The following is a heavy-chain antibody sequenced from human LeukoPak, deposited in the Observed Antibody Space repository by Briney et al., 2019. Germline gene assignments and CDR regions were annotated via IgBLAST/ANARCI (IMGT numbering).Heavy chain of an antibody. Sequence: VASAKVSCKASGYTFTSYYMHWVRQAPGQGLEWMGIINPSGGSTSYAQKFQGRVTMTRDTSTSTVYMELSSLRSVDTAVYYCARDNRRAGDAFDIWGQGTMVTVSS. CDR3: ARDNRRAGDAFDI. CDR2: INPSGGST. V-gene: IGHV1-46*01. J-gene: IGHJ3*02. CDR1: GYTFTSYY. D-gene: IGHD1-14*01.